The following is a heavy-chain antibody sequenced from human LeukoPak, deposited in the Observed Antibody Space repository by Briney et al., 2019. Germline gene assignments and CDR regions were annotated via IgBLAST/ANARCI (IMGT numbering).Heavy chain of an antibody. CDR3: ARRERGDAFDM. CDR1: GYSFATYW. V-gene: IGHV5-51*01. Sequence: GESLKISCKGSGYSFATYWIGWVRQMPGKGLEWMGIIYPGDFDTRYSPSFQGQVTMSADKSIRTAYLQWSSLKASDTGMYYCARRERGDAFDMWGQGTMVTVSS. CDR2: IYPGDFDT. J-gene: IGHJ3*02. D-gene: IGHD5-24*01.